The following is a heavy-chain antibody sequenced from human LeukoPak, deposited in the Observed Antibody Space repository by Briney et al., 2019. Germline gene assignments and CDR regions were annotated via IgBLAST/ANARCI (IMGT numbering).Heavy chain of an antibody. Sequence: SVKVSCKASGGTFSSYAISWVQQAPGQGLEWMGGIIPIFGTANYAQKFQGRVTITADESTSTAYMELSSLRSEDTAVYYCARASPKVLRYFDWPAGGWFDPWGQGTLVTVSS. D-gene: IGHD3-9*01. CDR2: IIPIFGTA. CDR3: ARASPKVLRYFDWPAGGWFDP. J-gene: IGHJ5*02. V-gene: IGHV1-69*13. CDR1: GGTFSSYA.